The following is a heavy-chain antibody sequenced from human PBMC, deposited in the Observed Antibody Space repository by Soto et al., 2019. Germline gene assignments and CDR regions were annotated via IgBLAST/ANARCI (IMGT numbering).Heavy chain of an antibody. CDR2: ISGGGAGT. CDR1: GFTFSSYA. D-gene: IGHD3-22*01. J-gene: IGHJ4*02. V-gene: IGHV3-23*01. Sequence: EVQLLESGGDLVQPGGSLRLSCAASGFTFSSYAMSWVRQAPGKGLKWVSAISGGGAGTYYADSVKGRFSISRDNSENTLYLQMNSLRAEDTAVYHCAKANTPTYYYDSSGFYGFDCWGQGTLVTVSS. CDR3: AKANTPTYYYDSSGFYGFDC.